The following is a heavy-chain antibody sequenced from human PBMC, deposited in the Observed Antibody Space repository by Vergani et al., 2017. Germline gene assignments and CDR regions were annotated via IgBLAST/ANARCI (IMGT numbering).Heavy chain of an antibody. D-gene: IGHD5-12*01. J-gene: IGHJ1*01. Sequence: QLQLQESGPGLVKPSETLSLTCSVSGYSISRGYYWGWIRQPPGKGLEWIATVFHSGSAYYNPSLRRRVTISVETSKNQFSLRLTTLTAADTAVYYCARDAGRWEATREHWGQGTLVTVSS. CDR1: GYSISRGYY. V-gene: IGHV4-38-2*02. CDR2: VFHSGSA. CDR3: ARDAGRWEATREH.